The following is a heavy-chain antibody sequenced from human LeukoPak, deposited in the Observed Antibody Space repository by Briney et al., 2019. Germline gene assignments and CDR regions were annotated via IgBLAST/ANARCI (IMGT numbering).Heavy chain of an antibody. D-gene: IGHD1-26*01. J-gene: IGHJ4*02. CDR2: ISGDNGNT. CDR3: ARDRYGVRSGSCDY. V-gene: IGHV1-18*01. CDR1: GYTFTSYG. Sequence: ASVKVSCKASGYTFTSYGISWVRQAPGQGLEWMGWISGDNGNTNYAQNLQGRVTMTTDTSTSTAYMELRSPRYDDTAVYYCARDRYGVRSGSCDYWGQGTLVTVSS.